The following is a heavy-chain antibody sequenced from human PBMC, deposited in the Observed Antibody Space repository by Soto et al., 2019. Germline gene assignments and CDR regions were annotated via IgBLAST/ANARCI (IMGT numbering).Heavy chain of an antibody. V-gene: IGHV3-13*01. Sequence: SLRLSCAASGFTFSSYDMHWVRQATGKGLEWVSAIGTAGDTYYPGSVKGRFTISRENAKNSLYLQMNSLRAGDTAVYYCARASAYGDYTHWGQGTLVTVSS. CDR3: ARASAYGDYTH. J-gene: IGHJ4*02. CDR2: IGTAGDT. D-gene: IGHD4-17*01. CDR1: GFTFSSYD.